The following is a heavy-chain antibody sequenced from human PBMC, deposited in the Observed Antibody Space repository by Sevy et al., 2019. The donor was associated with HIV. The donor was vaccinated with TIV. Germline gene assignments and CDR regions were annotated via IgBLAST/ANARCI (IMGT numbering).Heavy chain of an antibody. D-gene: IGHD4-4*01. V-gene: IGHV3-48*01. Sequence: GGSLRLSCAASGFTFSRYSMNWVRQAPGKGLEWISYIVGGSSTIYYADSVKGRFTMSRDNAKNSLYLQLISLRAEDTAVYYCARTSTVATGDFDYWGQRTMVTVSS. J-gene: IGHJ4*02. CDR2: IVGGSSTI. CDR1: GFTFSRYS. CDR3: ARTSTVATGDFDY.